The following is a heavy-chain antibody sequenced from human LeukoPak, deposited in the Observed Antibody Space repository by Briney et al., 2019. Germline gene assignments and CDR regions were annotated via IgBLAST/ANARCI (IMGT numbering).Heavy chain of an antibody. CDR2: INPNSGGT. D-gene: IGHD3-10*01. V-gene: IGHV1-2*06. J-gene: IGHJ4*02. Sequence: GASVKVSCKASGYTFTGYYMHWVRQAPGQPLEWMGRINPNSGGTNNAQKFQGRVTMTSDTSISTAYMELSRLRSDDPAVYYCARLLWFGELLGEGDYWGQGTLVTVSS. CDR3: ARLLWFGELLGEGDY. CDR1: GYTFTGYY.